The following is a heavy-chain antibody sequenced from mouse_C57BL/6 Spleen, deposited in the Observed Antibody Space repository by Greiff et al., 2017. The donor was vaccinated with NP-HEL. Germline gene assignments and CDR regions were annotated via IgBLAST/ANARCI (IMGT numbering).Heavy chain of an antibody. V-gene: IGHV1-69*01. CDR2: IDPSDSYT. J-gene: IGHJ3*01. CDR1: GYTFTSYW. Sequence: QVQLQQSGAELVMPGASVKLSCKASGYTFTSYWMHWVKQRPGQGLEWIGEIDPSDSYTNYNQKFKGKSTLTVDKSSSTAYMQLSSLTSEDSAVYYCARSKLTGTDLAYWGQGTLVAVSA. CDR3: ARSKLTGTDLAY. D-gene: IGHD4-1*01.